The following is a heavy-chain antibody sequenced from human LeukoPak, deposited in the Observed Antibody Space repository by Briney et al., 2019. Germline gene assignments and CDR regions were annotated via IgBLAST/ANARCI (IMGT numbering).Heavy chain of an antibody. D-gene: IGHD3-22*01. CDR2: IIPILGIA. J-gene: IGHJ3*02. V-gene: IGHV1-69*04. CDR3: ATYDSGRDAFDI. Sequence: GSSVKVSCKASGGTFSSYAISWVRQAPGQGLEWMGRIIPILGIANYAQKFQGRVTITADKSTSTAYMELSSLRSEDTAVYYCATYDSGRDAFDIWGQGTMVTVSS. CDR1: GGTFSSYA.